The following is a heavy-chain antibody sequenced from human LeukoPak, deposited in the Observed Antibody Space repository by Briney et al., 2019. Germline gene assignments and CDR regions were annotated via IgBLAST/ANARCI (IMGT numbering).Heavy chain of an antibody. CDR3: AKAREYSSGWYNHFDY. D-gene: IGHD6-19*01. J-gene: IGHJ4*02. Sequence: PGGALRLSCSASGFTFSSYPMSTVRQAPAKGLEWVSAISGSGGSTYYADSVKGRFTISRDNSKNTLYLQMNSLRAEDTAVYYCAKAREYSSGWYNHFDYWGQGTLVTVSS. V-gene: IGHV3-23*01. CDR1: GFTFSSYP. CDR2: ISGSGGST.